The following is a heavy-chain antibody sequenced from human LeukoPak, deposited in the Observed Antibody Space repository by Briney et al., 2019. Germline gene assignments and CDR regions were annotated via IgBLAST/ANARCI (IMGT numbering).Heavy chain of an antibody. Sequence: GGSLRLSCAASGFTFSSYAIHWVRQAPGKGLEWVAVISYDGSNKYYADSVKGRFTISRDNAKNSLYLQMNSLRAEDTAVYYCARDGRGLGNYFDYWGQGTLVTVSS. J-gene: IGHJ4*02. CDR3: ARDGRGLGNYFDY. D-gene: IGHD3-10*01. CDR1: GFTFSSYA. CDR2: ISYDGSNK. V-gene: IGHV3-30*04.